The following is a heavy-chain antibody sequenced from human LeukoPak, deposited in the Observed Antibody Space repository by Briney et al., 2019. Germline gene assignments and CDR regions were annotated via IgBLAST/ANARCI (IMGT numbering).Heavy chain of an antibody. CDR3: ASYYFDKSKSSHFA. J-gene: IGHJ4*02. Sequence: GGSLRLSCVASGSTFSSFWMTWVRQAPGKGLEWVANIKEDGSEKKYVDSVKGRFTISRDNTKNSVYLQMNSLSAEDTAVYYCASYYFDKSKSSHFAWGQGTVVTVSS. V-gene: IGHV3-7*01. D-gene: IGHD2/OR15-2a*01. CDR1: GSTFSSFW. CDR2: IKEDGSEK.